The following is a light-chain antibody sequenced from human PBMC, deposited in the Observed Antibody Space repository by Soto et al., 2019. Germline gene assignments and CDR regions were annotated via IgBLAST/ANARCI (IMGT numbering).Light chain of an antibody. CDR2: TSG. CDR1: QRITTY. Sequence: IHMTQSPSSLSASVGDRITVTCRASQRITTYVNWYQLKPGEAPKLLISTSGTLQRGVPSRFSGSGSGTDLTLTITRLQPADFAPYFCQQTYSTLYTFGQGTKLEIK. V-gene: IGKV1-39*01. CDR3: QQTYSTLYT. J-gene: IGKJ2*01.